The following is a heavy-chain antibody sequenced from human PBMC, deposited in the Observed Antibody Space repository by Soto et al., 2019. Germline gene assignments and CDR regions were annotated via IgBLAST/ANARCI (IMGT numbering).Heavy chain of an antibody. D-gene: IGHD1-26*01. V-gene: IGHV3-15*01. CDR3: TTDSGMSPYSFDY. Sequence: GGSLRLSCATSGFTFSKAWVGWVRQAPGKGLEWVGRIMSKTDGGTTDYAAPVKGRFTISRDDSKSTLYLQMNSLKTEDTAFYYCTTDSGMSPYSFDYWGQGTLVTV. CDR2: IMSKTDGGTT. J-gene: IGHJ4*02. CDR1: GFTFSKAW.